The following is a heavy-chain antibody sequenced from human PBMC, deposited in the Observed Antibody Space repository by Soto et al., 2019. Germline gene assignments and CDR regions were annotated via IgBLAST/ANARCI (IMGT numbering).Heavy chain of an antibody. CDR1: GFSLTTIGVG. CDR2: VYWDNDN. Sequence: QITLKESGPTLVEPTQTLTLTCTLSGFSLTTIGVGVGWIRQPPGKALEWLALVYWDNDNRYSPSLRNRVTVANDPSKNPVFLTVTDVDPVDTATYFCAHRRVTGRAIKWNYWSYGDFDYWGQGTLVTVSS. V-gene: IGHV2-5*02. J-gene: IGHJ4*02. CDR3: AHRRVTGRAIKWNYWSYGDFDY. D-gene: IGHD1-7*01.